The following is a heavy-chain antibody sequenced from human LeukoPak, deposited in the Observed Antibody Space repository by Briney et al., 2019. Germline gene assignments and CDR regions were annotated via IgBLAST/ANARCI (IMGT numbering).Heavy chain of an antibody. J-gene: IGHJ6*03. Sequence: APVKASCKASGYTFTSYGISWVRQAPGQGLEWMGWISAYNGNTNYAQKLQGRVTMTTDTSTSTAYMELRSLRSDDTAVYYCAVFGVATIGNYYMDVWGKGTTVTVSS. CDR3: AVFGVATIGNYYMDV. CDR2: ISAYNGNT. V-gene: IGHV1-18*01. CDR1: GYTFTSYG. D-gene: IGHD5-12*01.